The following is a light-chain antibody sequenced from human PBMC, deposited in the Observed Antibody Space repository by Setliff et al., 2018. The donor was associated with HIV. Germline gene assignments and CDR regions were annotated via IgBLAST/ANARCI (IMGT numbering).Light chain of an antibody. J-gene: IGKJ5*01. CDR2: GAS. Sequence: EIVLTQSPGTLSLSPGERATLSCRASQSLTNSALAWYQHKLGQAPRLLIYGASRRAAAVPDRFSGSGSGTDFTLTITRVEPEDFTVYYCQQYVMAPQSFGQGTRLEIK. V-gene: IGKV3-20*01. CDR3: QQYVMAPQS. CDR1: QSLTNSA.